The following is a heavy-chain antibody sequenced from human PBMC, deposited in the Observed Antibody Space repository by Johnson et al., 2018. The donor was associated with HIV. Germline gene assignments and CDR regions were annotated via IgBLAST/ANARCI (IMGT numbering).Heavy chain of an antibody. J-gene: IGHJ3*02. V-gene: IGHV3-30*19. CDR3: ARWVGDIVVVPAAADAFDI. Sequence: QVQLLESGGGVVQPGRSLRLSCAVSGFTVSNYGMHWVRQAPGKGLEWVAIISYDGSNKYYADSVKGRFTISRDNAKNSLYLQMNSLRAEDTALYYCARWVGDIVVVPAAADAFDIWGQGTMVTVSS. CDR2: ISYDGSNK. CDR1: GFTVSNYG. D-gene: IGHD2-2*01.